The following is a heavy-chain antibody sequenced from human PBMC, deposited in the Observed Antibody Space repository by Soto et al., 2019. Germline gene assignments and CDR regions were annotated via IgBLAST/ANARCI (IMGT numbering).Heavy chain of an antibody. J-gene: IGHJ6*03. CDR2: INHSGST. CDR3: ARVRGGGDYGKVNISYYYMDV. CDR1: GGSFSGYY. V-gene: IGHV4-34*01. Sequence: SETLSLTCAVYGGSFSGYYWSWIRQPPGKGLEWIGEINHSGSTNYNPSLKSRVTISVDTSKNQFSLKLSSVTAADTAVYYCARVRGGGDYGKVNISYYYMDVWGKGTTVTVSS. D-gene: IGHD4-17*01.